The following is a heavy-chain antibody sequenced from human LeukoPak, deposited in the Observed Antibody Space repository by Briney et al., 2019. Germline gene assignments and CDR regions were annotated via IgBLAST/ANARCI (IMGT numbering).Heavy chain of an antibody. D-gene: IGHD4-17*01. V-gene: IGHV3-11*06. J-gene: IGHJ4*02. CDR2: ISSSSSYT. Sequence: PGGSLRLSCAASGFTFSDYYMSWIRQAPGKGLEWVSHISSSSSYTNYADSVKGRFTISRDNAKNSLYLQMNSLRAEDTAVYYCARENDYGVLGRRGVFDYWGQGTLVTVSS. CDR1: GFTFSDYY. CDR3: ARENDYGVLGRRGVFDY.